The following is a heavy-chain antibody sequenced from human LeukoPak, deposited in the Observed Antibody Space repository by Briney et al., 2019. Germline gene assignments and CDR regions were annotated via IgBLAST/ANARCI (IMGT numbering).Heavy chain of an antibody. CDR2: IYYSGST. Sequence: SETLSLTCTVSGDSISSYYWSWIRQPPGKGLEWIGYIYYSGSTNYNPSLRSRVTISVDTSKNQFTLKLSSVTAADTAVYYCATQYCSSTSCSYPFDPWGQGTLVTVSS. CDR1: GDSISSYY. CDR3: ATQYCSSTSCSYPFDP. D-gene: IGHD2-2*01. J-gene: IGHJ5*02. V-gene: IGHV4-59*01.